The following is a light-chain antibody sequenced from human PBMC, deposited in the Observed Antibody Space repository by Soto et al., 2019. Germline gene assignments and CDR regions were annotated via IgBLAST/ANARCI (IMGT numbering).Light chain of an antibody. Sequence: EVVMTQTPATLSVSPGERATLSCRASQSVSGKLAWYQQKPGQAPRLLIYAASTRATGIPVRFSGSGSGTEFSLTISSLLSEDFAVYYCQQYNNWSYTFGPGTKVEI. CDR2: AAS. CDR1: QSVSGK. CDR3: QQYNNWSYT. V-gene: IGKV3-15*01. J-gene: IGKJ3*01.